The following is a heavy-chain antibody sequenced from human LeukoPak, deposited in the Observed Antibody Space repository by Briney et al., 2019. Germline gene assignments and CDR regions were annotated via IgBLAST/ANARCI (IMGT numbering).Heavy chain of an antibody. V-gene: IGHV3-74*01. CDR2: VNPDGSST. Sequence: GGSLRLSCAASGFTFTRYWMHWVRQAPGKVLVWVSRVNPDGSSTTYGDSVRGRFTSSRDNAKNTLYLQMNSLRADDTAVYYCARGGSYGDYWGQGTLVTVSS. J-gene: IGHJ4*02. CDR1: GFTFTRYW. D-gene: IGHD3-16*01. CDR3: ARGGSYGDY.